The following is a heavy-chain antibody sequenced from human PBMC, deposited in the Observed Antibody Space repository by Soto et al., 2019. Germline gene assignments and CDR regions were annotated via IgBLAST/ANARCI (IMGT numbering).Heavy chain of an antibody. J-gene: IGHJ3*02. Sequence: SETLSLTCAVYGGSFSGYYWSWIRQPPGKGLEWIGEINHRGSTNYNPSLKSRVTISVDTSKNQFSLKLSSLTAADTAVYYCARRALMVYADAFDIWGQGTMVTVSS. CDR2: INHRGST. D-gene: IGHD2-8*01. CDR1: GGSFSGYY. CDR3: ARRALMVYADAFDI. V-gene: IGHV4-34*01.